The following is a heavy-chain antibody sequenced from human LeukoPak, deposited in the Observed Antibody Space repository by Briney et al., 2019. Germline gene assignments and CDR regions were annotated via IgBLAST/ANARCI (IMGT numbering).Heavy chain of an antibody. Sequence: PGGSLRLSCAASGFTFSSYAMSWVRQAPGKGLEWVSYISSSSSTIYYADSVKGRFTISRDNAKNSLCLQMNSLRAEDTAVYYCARGSVDYWGQGTLVTVSS. J-gene: IGHJ4*02. CDR3: ARGSVDY. CDR1: GFTFSSYA. V-gene: IGHV3-48*01. CDR2: ISSSSSTI.